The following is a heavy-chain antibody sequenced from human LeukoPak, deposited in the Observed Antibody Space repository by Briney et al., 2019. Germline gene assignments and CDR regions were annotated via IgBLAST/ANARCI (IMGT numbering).Heavy chain of an antibody. CDR3: ARHYCSSTSCNFDY. CDR2: VYYSGST. V-gene: IGHV4-39*01. Sequence: SETLSLTCTVSGGSISSSSYYWGWIRQPPGQGLEWIGSVYYSGSTYYNPSLKSRVTISVDTSKNQFSLKLSSVTAADTAVYYCARHYCSSTSCNFDYWGQGNMVTFSS. CDR1: GGSISSSSYY. D-gene: IGHD2-2*01. J-gene: IGHJ4*02.